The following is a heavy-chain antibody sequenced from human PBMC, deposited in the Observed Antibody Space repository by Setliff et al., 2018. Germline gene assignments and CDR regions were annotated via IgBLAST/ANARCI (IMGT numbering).Heavy chain of an antibody. J-gene: IGHJ4*02. Sequence: KASETLSLTCTVSGGSISTYYWSWIRQTPVKGLEWIGYVYYSGTTNYNPLFKSRVTISVDRPKNQFSLKLSSVTAAVTGVYYCARDSALHSYHYDSSGYLDYWGQGALVTVSS. V-gene: IGHV4-59*01. CDR1: GGSISTYY. CDR3: ARDSALHSYHYDSSGYLDY. CDR2: VYYSGTT. D-gene: IGHD3-22*01.